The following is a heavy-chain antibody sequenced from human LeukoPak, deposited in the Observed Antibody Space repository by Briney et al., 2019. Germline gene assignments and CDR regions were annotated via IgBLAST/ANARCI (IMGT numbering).Heavy chain of an antibody. V-gene: IGHV3-23*01. CDR2: ISGSGGST. CDR1: GFTFSSYA. D-gene: IGHD6-13*01. Sequence: PGGSLRLSCAASGFTFSSYAMSWVRQASGKGLEWVSAISGSGGSTYYADSVKGRFTISRDNSKNTLYLQMNSLRAEDTAVYYCAKGSSSWTGPFDYWGQGTLVTVSS. CDR3: AKGSSSWTGPFDY. J-gene: IGHJ4*02.